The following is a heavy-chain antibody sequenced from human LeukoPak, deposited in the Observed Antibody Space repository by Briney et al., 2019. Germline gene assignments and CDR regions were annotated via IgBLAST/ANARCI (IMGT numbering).Heavy chain of an antibody. CDR2: VYYSGST. V-gene: IGHV4-59*01. CDR1: GGSINSYY. CDR3: ARLGGYYFDY. J-gene: IGHJ4*02. D-gene: IGHD3-22*01. Sequence: PSETLSLTCTASGGSINSYYWSWIRQPPGKGLEWIGYVYYSGSTNYNPSLKSRVTISVGTSKNQFSLKLTSVTAADTAVYYCARLGGYYFDYWGQGALVAVSS.